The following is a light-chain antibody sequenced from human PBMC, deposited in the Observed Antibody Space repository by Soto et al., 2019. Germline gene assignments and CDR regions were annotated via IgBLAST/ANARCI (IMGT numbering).Light chain of an antibody. CDR2: DVT. Sequence: QPVLTQPASVSGSPGQSVTISCSGSSSDVGAYNYVSWYQRHPGKAPKLMIYDVTNRPSGVSNRFSGSKSGNTASLTISGLQAEDEADYFCSSYTSSSTVVFGGGTKLSV. CDR1: SSDVGAYNY. J-gene: IGLJ3*02. V-gene: IGLV2-14*01. CDR3: SSYTSSSTVV.